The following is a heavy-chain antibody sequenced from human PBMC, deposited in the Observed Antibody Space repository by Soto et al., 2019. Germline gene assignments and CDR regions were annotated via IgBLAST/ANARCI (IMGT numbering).Heavy chain of an antibody. V-gene: IGHV5-10-1*01. CDR3: ARGAYLPSHYGMDV. CDR1: GYSFTSYW. J-gene: IGHJ6*02. Sequence: GGSLKISCNGSGYSFTSYWISWGRQMPGKGLEWMGRIDPSDSYTNYSPSFQGHVTISADKSISTAYLQWSSLKASDTAMYYCARGAYLPSHYGMDVWGQGTTVTVSS. D-gene: IGHD2-21*01. CDR2: IDPSDSYT.